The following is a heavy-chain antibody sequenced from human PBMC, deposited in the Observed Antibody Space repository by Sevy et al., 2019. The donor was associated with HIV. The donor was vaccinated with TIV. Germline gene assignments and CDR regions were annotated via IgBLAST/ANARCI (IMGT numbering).Heavy chain of an antibody. CDR3: ARTQGGSTDGGDSSSYYYEVDHYFDL. J-gene: IGHJ4*02. CDR2: LYYTGSI. Sequence: SETLSLTCIVSGGSISSSLYYWGWIRQPPGKGLEWIATLYYTGSIYYNPSLRTRLTISADSSQNQFSLKLCSVTAADTALYFCARTQGGSTDGGDSSSYYYEVDHYFDLWGQGLLVTVSS. D-gene: IGHD3-22*01. V-gene: IGHV4-39*01. CDR1: GGSISSSLYY.